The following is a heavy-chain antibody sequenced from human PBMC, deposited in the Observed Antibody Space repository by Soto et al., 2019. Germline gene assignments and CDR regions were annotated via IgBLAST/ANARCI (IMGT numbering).Heavy chain of an antibody. CDR3: AKDSGYDYIWGSYRYDYFDY. D-gene: IGHD3-16*02. CDR1: GFTFSSYA. CDR2: ISGSGGST. Sequence: GSLRLSCAASGFTFSSYAMSWVRQAPGKGLEWVSAISGSGGSTYYADSVKGRFTISRDNSKNTLHLQMNSLRAEDTAVYYCAKDSGYDYIWGSYRYDYFDYWGQGTLVTVSS. J-gene: IGHJ4*02. V-gene: IGHV3-23*01.